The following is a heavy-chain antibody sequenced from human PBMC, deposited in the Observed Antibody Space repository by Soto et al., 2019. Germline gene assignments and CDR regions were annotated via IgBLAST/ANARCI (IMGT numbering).Heavy chain of an antibody. CDR1: GFTFSSYA. D-gene: IGHD3-22*01. V-gene: IGHV3-30-3*01. CDR3: AREGTYYYDSSGYYYYFDY. J-gene: IGHJ4*02. CDR2: ISYDGSNK. Sequence: QVQLVESGRGVVQPGRSLRLSCAASGFTFSSYAMHWVRQAPGKGLEWVAVISYDGSNKYYADSVKGRFTISRDNSKNTLYLQMNSLRAEDTAVYYCAREGTYYYDSSGYYYYFDYWGQGTLVTVSS.